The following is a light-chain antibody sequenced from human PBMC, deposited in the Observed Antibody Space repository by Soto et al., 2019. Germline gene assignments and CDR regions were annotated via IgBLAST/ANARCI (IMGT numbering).Light chain of an antibody. CDR1: SSDIGSYNY. CDR3: CSYAGTYTFV. CDR2: DVN. Sequence: QSVLTQPRSVSGSPGQSVTISYTGTSSDIGSYNYVSWYQQLPGKAPKLMIYDVNKRPSGVPDRFSGSKSANTASLTISGLQAEDEADYYCCSYAGTYTFVFGTGTKVTVL. V-gene: IGLV2-11*01. J-gene: IGLJ1*01.